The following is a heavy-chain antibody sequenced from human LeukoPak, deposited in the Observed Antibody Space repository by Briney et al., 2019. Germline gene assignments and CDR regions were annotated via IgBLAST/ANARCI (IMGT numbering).Heavy chain of an antibody. V-gene: IGHV3-74*01. CDR1: GFTFSSYW. Sequence: GGSLRLSCAASGFTFSSYWMHWIRQAPGKGLVWVSRINTDGSSTTYADSVKGRFAISRDNAKNTLYLQMTSLRAEDTAVYYCARGVAGYKTSFDFCGQRNPVTVSS. CDR3: ARGVAGYKTSFDF. D-gene: IGHD6-19*01. CDR2: INTDGSST. J-gene: IGHJ4*02.